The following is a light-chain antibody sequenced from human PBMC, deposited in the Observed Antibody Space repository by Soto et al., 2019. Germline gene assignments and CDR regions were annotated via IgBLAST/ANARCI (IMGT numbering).Light chain of an antibody. Sequence: IVLTQSPGTLSLSPGERATLSCRASQSVSSSYLAWYQQKPGQAPRPLIYGASSRAIGIPERFSGSGSGTDYTLTIRRLEPEEYAVYYCQQYGSLPWTFGQGNKVEIK. CDR2: GAS. J-gene: IGKJ1*01. CDR1: QSVSSSY. V-gene: IGKV3-20*01. CDR3: QQYGSLPWT.